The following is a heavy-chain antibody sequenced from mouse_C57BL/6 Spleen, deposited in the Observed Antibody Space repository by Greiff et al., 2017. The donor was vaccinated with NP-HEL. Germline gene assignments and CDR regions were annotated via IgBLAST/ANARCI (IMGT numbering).Heavy chain of an antibody. CDR1: GYTFTSYG. CDR3: ARSWDYDGGDYAMDY. V-gene: IGHV1-81*01. CDR2: IYPRSGNT. D-gene: IGHD2-4*01. Sequence: VKLQESGAELARPGASVKLSCKASGYTFTSYGISWVKQRTGQGLEWIGEIYPRSGNTYYNEKFKGKATLTADKSSSTAYMELRSLTSEDSAVYFCARSWDYDGGDYAMDYWGQGTSVTVSS. J-gene: IGHJ4*01.